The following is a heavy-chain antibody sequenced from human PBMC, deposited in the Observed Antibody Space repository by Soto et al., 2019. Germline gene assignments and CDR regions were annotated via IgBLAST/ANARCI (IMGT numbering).Heavy chain of an antibody. Sequence: LSLTCSVSGGSISSYHWSWIRQPAGKGLEWIGRMYSTGNTNYNPSLKSRVTVSIDTSKNQFFLRLNSVTATDSAVYYCAREFGDNWNYEAYWGQGXAVTVPS. CDR3: AREFGDNWNYEAY. CDR2: MYSTGNT. CDR1: GGSISSYH. J-gene: IGHJ4*02. V-gene: IGHV4-4*07. D-gene: IGHD1-7*01.